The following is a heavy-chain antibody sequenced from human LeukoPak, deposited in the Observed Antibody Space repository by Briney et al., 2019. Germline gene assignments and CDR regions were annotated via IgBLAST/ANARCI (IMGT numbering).Heavy chain of an antibody. V-gene: IGHV3-30*04. D-gene: IGHD4-17*01. CDR3: ARSNDYGDYQLGY. CDR1: GFTFSSYA. CDR2: ISYDGSNK. J-gene: IGHJ4*02. Sequence: PGGSLRLSCAASGFTFSSYAMHWVRRAPGKGLEWVAVISYDGSNKYYADSVKGRFTISRDNSKNTLYLQMNSLRAEDTAVYYCARSNDYGDYQLGYWGQGTLVTVSS.